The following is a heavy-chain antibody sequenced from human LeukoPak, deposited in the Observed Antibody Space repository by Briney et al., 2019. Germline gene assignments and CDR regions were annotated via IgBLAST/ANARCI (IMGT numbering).Heavy chain of an antibody. D-gene: IGHD2-2*01. Sequence: GGSLRLSCAASGFTCSSYGMHWVRQAPGKGLEWVAVISYDGSNKYYADSVKGRFTISRDNSKNTLYLQMNSLRAEDTAVYYCAKDRCSSTSCYVFDYWGQGTLVTVSS. CDR2: ISYDGSNK. CDR3: AKDRCSSTSCYVFDY. CDR1: GFTCSSYG. J-gene: IGHJ4*02. V-gene: IGHV3-30*18.